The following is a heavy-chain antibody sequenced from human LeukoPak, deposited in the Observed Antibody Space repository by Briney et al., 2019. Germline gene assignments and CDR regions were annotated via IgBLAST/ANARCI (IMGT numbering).Heavy chain of an antibody. J-gene: IGHJ4*02. Sequence: KPGGSLRLSCAASGFTFSSYSMNWVRQAPGKGLEWVSSIDSTSTYIFYADSLKGRVTISRDNAKNSLILHMNSLRAEDTAVYYCVAAAGYYFDYWGQGTLVTVSS. CDR2: IDSTSTYI. D-gene: IGHD6-25*01. V-gene: IGHV3-21*01. CDR1: GFTFSSYS. CDR3: VAAAGYYFDY.